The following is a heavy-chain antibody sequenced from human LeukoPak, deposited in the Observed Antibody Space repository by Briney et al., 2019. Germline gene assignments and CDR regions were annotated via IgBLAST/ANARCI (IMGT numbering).Heavy chain of an antibody. J-gene: IGHJ4*02. V-gene: IGHV3-48*03. Sequence: PGGSLRLPCAASGFTFSSYEMNWVRQAPGKGLEWVSYISSSGSTIYYADSVKGRFTISRDNAKNSLYLQMNSLRAEDTAVYYCARMSSPRSHIAARRGYFDYWGQGTLVTVSS. CDR1: GFTFSSYE. CDR2: ISSSGSTI. CDR3: ARMSSPRSHIAARRGYFDY. D-gene: IGHD6-6*01.